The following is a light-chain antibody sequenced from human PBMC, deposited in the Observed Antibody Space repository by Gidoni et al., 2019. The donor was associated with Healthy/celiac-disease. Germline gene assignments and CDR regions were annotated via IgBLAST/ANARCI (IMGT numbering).Light chain of an antibody. J-gene: IGKJ1*01. CDR2: GAS. CDR3: QQYNNGPRT. CDR1: QSVRSN. V-gene: IGKV3-15*01. Sequence: IVMTQSPDTRSVSPGERATLSCRASQSVRSNLAGYQQKPGPAPRLLIYGASPMATGIPARFMGSGSGTEFTLTISGLQSEGLAVYYFQQYNNGPRTFGQWTKVEIK.